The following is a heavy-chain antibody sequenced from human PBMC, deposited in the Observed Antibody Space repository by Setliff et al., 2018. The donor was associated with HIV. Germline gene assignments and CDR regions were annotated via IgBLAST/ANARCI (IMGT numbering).Heavy chain of an antibody. CDR3: TTVTTTVTYGYWYFDL. V-gene: IGHV3-23*01. D-gene: IGHD4-17*01. CDR1: GFTFSSYA. J-gene: IGHJ2*01. CDR2: ISGSGGST. Sequence: LRLSCAASGFTFSSYAMSWVRQAPGKGLEWVSAISGSGGSTYDADFVKGRFTISRDNSKNTLYLQMNSLRAEDTAVYCCTTVTTTVTYGYWYFDLWGRGTLVTVSS.